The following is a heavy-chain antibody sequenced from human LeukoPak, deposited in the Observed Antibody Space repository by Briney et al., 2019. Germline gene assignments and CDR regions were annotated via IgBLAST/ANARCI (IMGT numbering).Heavy chain of an antibody. V-gene: IGHV3-7*01. J-gene: IGHJ4*02. CDR3: ARDWGAYYHFFDY. CDR2: IKRDGSER. Sequence: GGSLRLSCEASGFSMSVYWMSWVRQAPGKGLEWVGNIKRDGSERNYVDSVKGRFTISRDNAKKSLYLQMNSLRAEDTAVYYCARDWGAYYHFFDYWGQGTLVTVSS. D-gene: IGHD3-22*01. CDR1: GFSMSVYW.